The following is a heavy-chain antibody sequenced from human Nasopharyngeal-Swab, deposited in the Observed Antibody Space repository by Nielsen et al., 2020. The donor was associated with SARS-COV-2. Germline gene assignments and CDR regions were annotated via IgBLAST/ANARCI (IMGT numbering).Heavy chain of an antibody. CDR1: RFTFSSYA. CDR3: AKRVLRWTGSFDY. Sequence: GESLKISCAASRFTFSSYAMSWVRQAPGKGLEWVSAISGSGGRTYYGDSVKGRFTISRDNSKNTLYLQMNSLRAEDTAVYYCAKRVLRWTGSFDYWGQGTLVTVSS. V-gene: IGHV3-23*01. CDR2: ISGSGGRT. D-gene: IGHD3-10*01. J-gene: IGHJ4*02.